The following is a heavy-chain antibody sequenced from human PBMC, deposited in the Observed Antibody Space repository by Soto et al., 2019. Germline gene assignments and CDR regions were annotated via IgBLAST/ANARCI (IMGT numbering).Heavy chain of an antibody. Sequence: PGGSLILSCAASGFTISDHYMDWVRQAPGKGLEWVGRTRNKANSYTTEYAASVKGRFTISRDDSKNSLYLQMNSLKTEDTAVYYCASNYYDSSGYRAYWGQGTLVNVSS. CDR2: TRNKANSYTT. D-gene: IGHD3-22*01. CDR1: GFTISDHY. J-gene: IGHJ4*02. CDR3: ASNYYDSSGYRAY. V-gene: IGHV3-72*01.